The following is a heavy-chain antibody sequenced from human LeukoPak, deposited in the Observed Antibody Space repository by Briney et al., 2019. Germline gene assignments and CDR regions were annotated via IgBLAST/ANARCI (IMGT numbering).Heavy chain of an antibody. CDR1: GGTFSSYA. D-gene: IGHD2-21*02. Sequence: AASVKVSCKASGGTFSSYAISWVRQAPGQGLEWMGWINAGNGNTKYSQKFQGRVTITRDTSASTAYMELSSLRSEDTAVYYCARGWVMTTQPVGWFDPWGQGTLVTVSS. CDR3: ARGWVMTTQPVGWFDP. V-gene: IGHV1-3*01. J-gene: IGHJ5*02. CDR2: INAGNGNT.